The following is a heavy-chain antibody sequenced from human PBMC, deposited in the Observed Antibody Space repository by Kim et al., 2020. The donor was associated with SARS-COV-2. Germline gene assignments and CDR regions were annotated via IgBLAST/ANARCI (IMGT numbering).Heavy chain of an antibody. V-gene: IGHV3-49*04. CDR1: GFTFGDYA. Sequence: GGSLRLSCTASGFTFGDYAMSWVRQAPGKGLEWVGFIRSKAYGGTTEYAASVKGRFTISRDDSKSIAYLQMNSLKTEDTAVYYCTREPRKSIAVAGTLFPIYYYYYYMDVWGKGTTVTVSS. J-gene: IGHJ6*03. CDR2: IRSKAYGGTT. CDR3: TREPRKSIAVAGTLFPIYYYYYYMDV. D-gene: IGHD6-19*01.